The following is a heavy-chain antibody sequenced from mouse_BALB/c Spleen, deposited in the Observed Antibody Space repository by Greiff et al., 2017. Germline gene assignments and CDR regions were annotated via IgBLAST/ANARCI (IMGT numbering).Heavy chain of an antibody. CDR2: IYPGDGST. CDR1: GYTFTSYY. J-gene: IGHJ3*01. D-gene: IGHD1-1*01. Sequence: QVQLQQSGPELVKPGASVKMSCKASGYTFTSYYIHWVKQRPGQGLEWIGWIYPGDGSTKYNEKFKGKTTLTADKSSSTAYMLLSSLTSEDSAIYFCARSFYGSSYTPFAYWGQGTLVTVSA. CDR3: ARSFYGSSYTPFAY. V-gene: IGHV1S56*01.